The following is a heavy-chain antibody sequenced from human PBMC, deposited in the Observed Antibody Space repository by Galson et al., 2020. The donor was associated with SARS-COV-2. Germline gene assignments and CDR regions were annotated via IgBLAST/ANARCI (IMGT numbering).Heavy chain of an antibody. J-gene: IGHJ4*02. V-gene: IGHV4-38-2*01. CDR1: GYSLSSGYY. D-gene: IGHD2-2*01. CDR2: IYHSGTT. CDR3: ARLGWVVPAAYFDS. Sequence: SQNLSLTCAASGYSLSSGYYWGWIRQPTGKGLEWIGSIYHSGTTYYNPSLKSRFTTSIDTSKNQFSLKVDSMTAADTAVYYCARLGWVVPAAYFDSWGQGILVTVSS.